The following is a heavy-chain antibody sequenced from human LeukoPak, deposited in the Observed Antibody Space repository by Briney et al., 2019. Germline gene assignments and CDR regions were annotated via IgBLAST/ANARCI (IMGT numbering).Heavy chain of an antibody. J-gene: IGHJ5*02. D-gene: IGHD2-8*01. CDR2: MNPNSGNT. Sequence: ASVKVSCKASGYTLTSYDINWVRQATGQGLEWMGWMNPNSGNTGYAQKFQGRVTMTRNTSISTAYMELSSLRSEDTAVYYCARGRIVLMVYATREWDDNWFDPWGQGTLVTVSS. CDR1: GYTLTSYD. CDR3: ARGRIVLMVYATREWDDNWFDP. V-gene: IGHV1-8*01.